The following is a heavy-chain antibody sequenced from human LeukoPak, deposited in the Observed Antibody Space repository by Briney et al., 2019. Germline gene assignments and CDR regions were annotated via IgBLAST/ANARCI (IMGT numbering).Heavy chain of an antibody. Sequence: GGSLRLSCAASGFTFSSYGMHWVRQAPGKGLEWVAVIWYDGNNKKYADSVKGRFTISRDNSESTLYLQMNSLRAEDTAVYYCAKDGNYGGNGPLDYWGQGTLVTVSS. J-gene: IGHJ4*02. V-gene: IGHV3-33*06. CDR2: IWYDGNNK. CDR1: GFTFSSYG. D-gene: IGHD4-23*01. CDR3: AKDGNYGGNGPLDY.